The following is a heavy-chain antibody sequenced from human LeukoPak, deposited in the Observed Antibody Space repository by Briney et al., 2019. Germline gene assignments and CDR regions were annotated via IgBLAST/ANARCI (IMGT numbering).Heavy chain of an antibody. CDR2: VYYSGSA. CDR1: GASVYDNSYN. Sequence: PSETLSLTCTVSGASVYDNSYNWGWVRQPPGKGLEWIGCVYYSGSAYYNPSLKSRVTISVDTSNNQFSLKLSSVTAADTAVYYCARDVVAAPGTWDYWGQGTLVTVSS. D-gene: IGHD6-13*01. J-gene: IGHJ4*02. CDR3: ARDVVAAPGTWDY. V-gene: IGHV4-39*02.